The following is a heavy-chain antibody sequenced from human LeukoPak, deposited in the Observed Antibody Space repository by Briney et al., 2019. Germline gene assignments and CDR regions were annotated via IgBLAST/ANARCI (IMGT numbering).Heavy chain of an antibody. CDR1: GGTFSSYA. CDR3: ARAMDSSSWYVDGAEYFQH. D-gene: IGHD6-13*01. Sequence: GASVKVSCKASGGTFSSYAISWVRQAPGQGLEWMGRIIPILGIANYAQKFQGRVTITADKSTSTAYMELSSLRSEDTAVYYCARAMDSSSWYVDGAEYFQHWGQGTLVTVSS. CDR2: IIPILGIA. V-gene: IGHV1-69*04. J-gene: IGHJ1*01.